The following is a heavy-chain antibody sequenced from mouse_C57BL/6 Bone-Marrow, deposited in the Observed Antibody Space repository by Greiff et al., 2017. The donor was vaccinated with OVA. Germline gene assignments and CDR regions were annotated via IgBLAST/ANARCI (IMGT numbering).Heavy chain of an antibody. Sequence: VQLQQPGAELVKPGASVKLSCKASGYTFTSYWMHWVKQRPGQGLEWIGMIHPNSGSTNYNEKFKSKATLTVDKSASPAYMQLSSLTSEDSAVYYCARGYYDFPVAYWGQGTLVTVSA. J-gene: IGHJ3*01. CDR2: IHPNSGST. V-gene: IGHV1-64*01. CDR1: GYTFTSYW. D-gene: IGHD2-4*01. CDR3: ARGYYDFPVAY.